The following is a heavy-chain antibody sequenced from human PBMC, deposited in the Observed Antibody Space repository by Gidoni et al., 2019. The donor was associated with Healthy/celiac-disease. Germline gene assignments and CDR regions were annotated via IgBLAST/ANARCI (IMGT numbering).Heavy chain of an antibody. J-gene: IGHJ6*02. CDR1: GYTFTSHY. CDR2: INPSGGST. D-gene: IGHD2-15*01. V-gene: IGHV1-46*01. Sequence: QLQLMQSGAEVKQPGASVKASCQASGYTFTSHYLPWVRKAPGQGLEWMGIINPSGGSTSYAQKFQGRVTMTRDTSTSTVYMELSSLRSEDTAVYYCARDHCSGGSCPRGGYYYYGMDVWGQGTTVTVSS. CDR3: ARDHCSGGSCPRGGYYYYGMDV.